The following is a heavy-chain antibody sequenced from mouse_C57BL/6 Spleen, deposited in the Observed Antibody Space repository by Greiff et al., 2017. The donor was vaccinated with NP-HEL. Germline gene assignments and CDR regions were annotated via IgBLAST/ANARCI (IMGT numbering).Heavy chain of an antibody. CDR1: GFTFSDYG. J-gene: IGHJ4*01. Sequence: EVQRVESGGGLVKPGGSLKLSCAASGFTFSDYGMHWVRQAPEKGLEWVAYISSGSSTIYYADTVKGRFTISRDNAKNTLFLQMTSLRSEDTAMYYCARHYYYSSSYAMDYWGQGTSVTVSS. CDR3: ARHYYYSSSYAMDY. D-gene: IGHD1-1*01. CDR2: ISSGSSTI. V-gene: IGHV5-17*01.